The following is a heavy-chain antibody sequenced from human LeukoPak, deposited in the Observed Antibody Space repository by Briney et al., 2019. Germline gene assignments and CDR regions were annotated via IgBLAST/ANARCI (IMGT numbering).Heavy chain of an antibody. V-gene: IGHV1-46*01. CDR3: ARGYSGYDDEETTVRYYYYYMDV. J-gene: IGHJ6*03. CDR2: INPSGGGA. CDR1: GYIFINYY. Sequence: ASVKVSCKTSGYIFINYYIHWVRQAPGQGLEWMGVINPSGGGATYEQKFHDKVIMTNDMSTNTVHMELISLRSDDTAVYYCARGYSGYDDEETTVRYYYYYMDVWGKGTTVTVSS. D-gene: IGHD5-12*01.